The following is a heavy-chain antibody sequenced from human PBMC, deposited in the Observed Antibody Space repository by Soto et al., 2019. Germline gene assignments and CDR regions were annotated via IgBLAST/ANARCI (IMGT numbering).Heavy chain of an antibody. CDR3: ARHDWNGVDY. D-gene: IGHD1-1*01. CDR2: IYYSGST. Sequence: QMQLQESGPGLVKPSETLSLTCTVSGGSISRNSYYWGWIRQPPGKGLEWIGSIYYSGSTYYNPSLKRRVTISVYTSKNQFSLKLSSVTAADTAVYYCARHDWNGVDYWGQGTLVTVSS. J-gene: IGHJ4*02. CDR1: GGSISRNSYY. V-gene: IGHV4-39*01.